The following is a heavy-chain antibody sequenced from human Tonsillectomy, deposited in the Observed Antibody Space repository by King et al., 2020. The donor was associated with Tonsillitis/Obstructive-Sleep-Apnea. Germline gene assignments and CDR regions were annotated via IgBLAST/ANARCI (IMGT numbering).Heavy chain of an antibody. D-gene: IGHD5-12*01. CDR3: AKGTAVATIYYFDY. J-gene: IGHJ4*02. CDR2: ISGSGGST. V-gene: IGHV3-23*04. Sequence: VQLVESGGGLVQPGGSLRLSCAASGFTFSSYAMNWVRQAPGKGLEWVSGISGSGGSTYYADSVKGRFTISRDNSKKTLYLQMNSLRAEDTAIYYCAKGTAVATIYYFDYWGQGTLVTVSS. CDR1: GFTFSSYA.